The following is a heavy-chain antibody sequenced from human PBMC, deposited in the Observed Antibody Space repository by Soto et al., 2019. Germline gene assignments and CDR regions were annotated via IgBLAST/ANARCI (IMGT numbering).Heavy chain of an antibody. Sequence: SETLSLTCAVSGGSISSGGYSWGWIRQPPGKGLEWIGYIYHSGSTYYNPSLKSRVTISVDRSKNQFSLKLSSVTAADTAVYYCARAGDILTGYGSYFDYWGQATLVTV. J-gene: IGHJ4*02. CDR1: GGSISSGGYS. V-gene: IGHV4-30-2*01. D-gene: IGHD3-9*01. CDR2: IYHSGST. CDR3: ARAGDILTGYGSYFDY.